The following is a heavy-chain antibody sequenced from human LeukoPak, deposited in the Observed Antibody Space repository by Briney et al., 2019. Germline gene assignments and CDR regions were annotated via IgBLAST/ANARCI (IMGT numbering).Heavy chain of an antibody. CDR1: GASISTSSYY. D-gene: IGHD3-10*01. CDR3: ARVPPVYNSGNYYKGTHFDY. V-gene: IGHV4-39*07. Sequence: SETLSLTCTVSGASISTSSYYWGWIRQPPGKGLEWIGNIYYSGNTYYNPSLKSRVTISVDTFKNHISLRLSSVTAADTAVYYCARVPPVYNSGNYYKGTHFDYWGQGTLVTVSS. J-gene: IGHJ4*02. CDR2: IYYSGNT.